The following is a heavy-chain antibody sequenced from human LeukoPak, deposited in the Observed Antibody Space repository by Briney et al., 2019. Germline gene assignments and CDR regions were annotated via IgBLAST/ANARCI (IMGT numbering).Heavy chain of an antibody. V-gene: IGHV1-69*13. CDR2: IIPIFGTA. J-gene: IGHJ6*02. D-gene: IGHD6-6*01. Sequence: SVNVSFTASGGTFSSYAISWVRQAPGQGLEWMGGIIPIFGTANYAQKFQGRVTITADESTSTAYMELSSLRSEDTAVYYCARAWRIAARLYYYGMDVWGQGTTVTVSS. CDR3: ARAWRIAARLYYYGMDV. CDR1: GGTFSSYA.